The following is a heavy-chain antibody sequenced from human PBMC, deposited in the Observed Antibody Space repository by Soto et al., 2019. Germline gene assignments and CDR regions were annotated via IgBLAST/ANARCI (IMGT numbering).Heavy chain of an antibody. V-gene: IGHV4-34*01. Sequence: SETVSLTCAVYGGSFSGYYWSWIRQPPGKGLEWIGEINHSGSANYNPSLKSRVTISVDTSKNQFSLKLSSVTAADTAVYYCARGITMVRGVIPRPYFDYWGQGTLVTVSS. D-gene: IGHD3-10*01. CDR3: ARGITMVRGVIPRPYFDY. CDR1: GGSFSGYY. J-gene: IGHJ4*02. CDR2: INHSGSA.